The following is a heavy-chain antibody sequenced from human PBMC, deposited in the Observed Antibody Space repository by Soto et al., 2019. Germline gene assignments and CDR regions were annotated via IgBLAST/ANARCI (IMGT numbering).Heavy chain of an antibody. J-gene: IGHJ4*02. V-gene: IGHV4-39*01. Sequence: EWLSRSGLVFGESISSSSYYWGWIRQPPGKGLEWSGSIYYSWRTYYNPSFKSRVTISIDTSKNQFSLKLSSVTATDTAVYYCARQGTTVVTQAYFDHWGQGALVTVSS. CDR3: ARQGTTVVTQAYFDH. D-gene: IGHD2-21*02. CDR2: IYYSWRT. CDR1: GESISSSSYY.